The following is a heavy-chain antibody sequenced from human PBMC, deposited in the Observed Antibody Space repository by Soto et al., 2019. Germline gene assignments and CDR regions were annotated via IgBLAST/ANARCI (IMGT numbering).Heavy chain of an antibody. CDR2: ISAYNGNT. Sequence: ASVPVSCKASCYTFPIYGISWVRQNPGQGLEWMGWISAYNGNTNYAQKLQGRVTMTTDTSTSTAYMELRSLRSDDTAVYYCARDSGYGDYEAFVDVWGQGTTVTVSS. V-gene: IGHV1-18*01. CDR1: CYTFPIYG. D-gene: IGHD4-17*01. CDR3: ARDSGYGDYEAFVDV. J-gene: IGHJ6*02.